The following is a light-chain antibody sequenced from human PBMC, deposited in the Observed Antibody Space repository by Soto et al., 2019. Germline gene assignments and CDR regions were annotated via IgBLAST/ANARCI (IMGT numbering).Light chain of an antibody. CDR3: QQYTGPPTT. V-gene: IGKV3-20*01. Sequence: EIVLTQSPGTLSLSPGERVTLSCRASQNVYINSLAWYQQKPGQTPRLLIYGASTRAAAVPDRFSGSGSGTDFALSIDGLEPEDFAVYFCQQYTGPPTTFGQGTRLEIK. CDR2: GAS. J-gene: IGKJ5*01. CDR1: QNVYINS.